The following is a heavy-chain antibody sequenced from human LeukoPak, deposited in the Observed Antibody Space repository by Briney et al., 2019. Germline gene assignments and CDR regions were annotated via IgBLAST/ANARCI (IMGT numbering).Heavy chain of an antibody. CDR1: GFTFSDHY. D-gene: IGHD3-10*01. V-gene: IGHV3-72*01. CDR2: IRNKPNGYTT. J-gene: IGHJ3*02. CDR3: TRARYGSGPDI. Sequence: GGSLRLSCAASGFTFSDHYVDWVRQAAGKGLEWVGRIRNKPNGYTTEFAASVKGRFTISTDDSKNSLYLQMNSLKTDDTAYYYCTRARYGSGPDIWGQGTMVTVSS.